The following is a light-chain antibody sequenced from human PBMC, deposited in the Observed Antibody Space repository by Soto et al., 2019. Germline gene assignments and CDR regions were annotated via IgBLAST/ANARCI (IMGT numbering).Light chain of an antibody. CDR2: WAS. V-gene: IGKV4-1*01. J-gene: IGKJ4*01. CDR1: QSVLYSSNNKNY. Sequence: DIVMTQSPDSLAVSLGERATINCKSSQSVLYSSNNKNYLAWYQQKPRQPPKLLIYWASTRESGVPARFSGSGSGTDFTLTITSLQAEDVAVYYCQQYYSTPLTFGGGTKVEIK. CDR3: QQYYSTPLT.